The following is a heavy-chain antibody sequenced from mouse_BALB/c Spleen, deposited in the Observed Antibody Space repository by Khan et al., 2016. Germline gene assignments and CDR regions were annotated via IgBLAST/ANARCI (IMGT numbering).Heavy chain of an antibody. J-gene: IGHJ4*01. Sequence: QVQLQQSGTELPRPGASVKLSCKASGYTFTDYYLHWVKQRTGQGLEWIGEIFPGSGNTYYNEKFKGKASLTADTSSSTAYMQLSSLTSEDSAVYFCARSYYGYFAMDYWGHGVSVTVSS. D-gene: IGHD1-2*01. CDR2: IFPGSGNT. V-gene: IGHV1-77*01. CDR3: ARSYYGYFAMDY. CDR1: GYTFTDYY.